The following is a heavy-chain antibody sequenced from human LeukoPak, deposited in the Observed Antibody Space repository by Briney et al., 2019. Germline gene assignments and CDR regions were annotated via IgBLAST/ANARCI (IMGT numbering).Heavy chain of an antibody. J-gene: IGHJ5*02. D-gene: IGHD3-22*01. Sequence: SGPALVKPTQTLTLTCTFSGFSLSTSGMCVSWIRQPPGKALEWLALIYWDDDKRYSPSLKSRLTIPKDTSKNQVVLTMTNMDPVDTATYYCAHIRPYQSLYYYDSSGYTRGWFDPWGQGTLVTVSS. CDR1: GFSLSTSGMC. V-gene: IGHV2-5*08. CDR2: IYWDDDK. CDR3: AHIRPYQSLYYYDSSGYTRGWFDP.